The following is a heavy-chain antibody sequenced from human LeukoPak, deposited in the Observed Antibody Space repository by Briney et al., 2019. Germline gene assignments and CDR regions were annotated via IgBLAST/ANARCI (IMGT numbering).Heavy chain of an antibody. Sequence: SHTLSLTCAGSGGSISSGGYSWSWIPHPPGKGLEWSGNIYHSGSTYYNPSLKSRVTISVDRSKNQFSLKLSSVTAADTAVYCWARAGEGIVDTISYFDYWGQGTLVTVSS. CDR3: ARAGEGIVDTISYFDY. J-gene: IGHJ4*02. CDR2: IYHSGST. V-gene: IGHV4-30-2*01. CDR1: GGSISSGGYS. D-gene: IGHD5-12*01.